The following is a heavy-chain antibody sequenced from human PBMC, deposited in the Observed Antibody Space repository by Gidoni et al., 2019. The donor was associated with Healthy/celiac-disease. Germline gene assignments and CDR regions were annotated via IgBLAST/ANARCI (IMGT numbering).Heavy chain of an antibody. D-gene: IGHD2-15*01. CDR1: GYTFPSYY. J-gene: IGHJ4*02. V-gene: IGHV1-46*01. Sequence: QVQLVQSGAEVKKPGASVKVSFKASGYTFPSYYMHWVRQAPGQGLEWMGIINPSGGSTSDVQKFQGRVTMTRDTSTSTVYMELSSLRAEDTAVYYCARDLVKGELVAALYYFDDWGQGTLVTVSS. CDR2: INPSGGST. CDR3: ARDLVKGELVAALYYFDD.